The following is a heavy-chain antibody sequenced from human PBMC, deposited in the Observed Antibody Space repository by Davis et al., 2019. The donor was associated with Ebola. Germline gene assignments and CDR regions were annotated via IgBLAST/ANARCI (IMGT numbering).Heavy chain of an antibody. CDR2: ISGSGAST. V-gene: IGHV3-23*01. Sequence: GGSLRLSCAASVFTFNTYAMAWVRQAPGKGLEWVSAISGSGASTYYADSVKGRFTISRDNSEDSLYLQMNSLRAEDTALYYCAQDISYYYYYGMAVWGQGTTVTVSS. D-gene: IGHD3-3*02. J-gene: IGHJ6*02. CDR3: AQDISYYYYYGMAV. CDR1: VFTFNTYA.